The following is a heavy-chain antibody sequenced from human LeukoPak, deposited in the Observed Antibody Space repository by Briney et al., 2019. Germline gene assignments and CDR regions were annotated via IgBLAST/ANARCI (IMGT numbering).Heavy chain of an antibody. Sequence: PGRSLRLSCAASGFTFSSYVMHWVRQAPGKGLECVAVISNDGSDKYYADSVKGRFTISRDNSKNTLYLQMTSLRAEDPALYYCARDGGYSRGWTYGAGDYWGQGTLVTVSS. CDR1: GFTFSSYV. CDR3: ARDGGYSRGWTYGAGDY. V-gene: IGHV3-30*04. CDR2: ISNDGSDK. J-gene: IGHJ4*02. D-gene: IGHD6-19*01.